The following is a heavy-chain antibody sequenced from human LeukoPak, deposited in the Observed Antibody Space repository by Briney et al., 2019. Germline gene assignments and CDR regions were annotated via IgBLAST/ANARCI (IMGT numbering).Heavy chain of an antibody. J-gene: IGHJ4*02. Sequence: GGSLRLPCAASGFTFSDYWIHWVRQAPGKGLVWVSRISSDGSTTGYADSVKGRFTISRDNAKNTLYLQMNSLTAEDTAVYYCARALYYYDSSGYYYLGYWGQGTLVTVSS. D-gene: IGHD3-22*01. CDR2: ISSDGSTT. V-gene: IGHV3-74*01. CDR1: GFTFSDYW. CDR3: ARALYYYDSSGYYYLGY.